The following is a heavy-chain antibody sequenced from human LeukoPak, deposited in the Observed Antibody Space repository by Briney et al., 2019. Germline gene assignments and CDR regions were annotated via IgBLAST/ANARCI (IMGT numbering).Heavy chain of an antibody. CDR1: GGSFSGYY. CDR2: INHSGST. V-gene: IGHV4-34*01. D-gene: IGHD7-27*01. CDR3: ARGPITGEFDY. Sequence: SETLSLTCAVYGGSFSGYYWSWLRQPPGKGLEWIGEINHSGSTNYNPSLKSRVTISVDTSKNQFSLKLSSVTAADTAVYYCARGPITGEFDYWGQGTLVTVSS. J-gene: IGHJ4*02.